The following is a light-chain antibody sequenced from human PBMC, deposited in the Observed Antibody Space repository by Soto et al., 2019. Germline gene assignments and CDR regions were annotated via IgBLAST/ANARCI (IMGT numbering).Light chain of an antibody. CDR1: QDIRSD. Sequence: AIQMTQSPSSLSASLGDRVTITCRASQDIRSDLGWYQQKPGKAPKFLIYAASSLQSGVPSRFSGGGSCTDLTLTISSLQPEDFATYYCLQDYNYPRTFGHGTQVDI. V-gene: IGKV1-6*01. CDR3: LQDYNYPRT. CDR2: AAS. J-gene: IGKJ1*01.